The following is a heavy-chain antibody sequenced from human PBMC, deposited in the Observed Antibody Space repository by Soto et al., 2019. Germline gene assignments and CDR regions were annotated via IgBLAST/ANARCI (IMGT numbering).Heavy chain of an antibody. J-gene: IGHJ4*02. Sequence: EQLVESGGGLVQPGGSLRLSCAASGFTFTRYSMNWVRQAPGKGLEWVSSISSTTNYIYYGDSMKGRFTISRDNAKNSLYLEMNSLRAEDTAVYYCARESEDLTSNFDYWSQGTLVTVSS. CDR2: ISSTTNYI. CDR1: GFTFTRYS. CDR3: ARESEDLTSNFDY. V-gene: IGHV3-21*06.